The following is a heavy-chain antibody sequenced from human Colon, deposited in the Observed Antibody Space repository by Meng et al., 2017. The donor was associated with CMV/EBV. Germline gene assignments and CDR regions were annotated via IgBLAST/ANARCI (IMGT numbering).Heavy chain of an antibody. CDR2: FYSGNST. Sequence: GGSLRLSCAGSGLTLSSMYMHWVRQAPGKGLGWVSVFYSGNSTDYSDSLKGRFTVSRDNSKNTLYLQMNSLRAEDTAIYYCARGRRYCPNSRGSFFDHWGQGTLVTVSS. V-gene: IGHV3-66*02. CDR1: GLTLSSMY. D-gene: IGHD2-8*01. CDR3: ARGRRYCPNSRGSFFDH. J-gene: IGHJ4*02.